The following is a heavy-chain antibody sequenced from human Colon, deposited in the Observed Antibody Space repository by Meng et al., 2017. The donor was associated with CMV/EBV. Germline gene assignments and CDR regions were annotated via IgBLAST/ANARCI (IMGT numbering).Heavy chain of an antibody. CDR1: GFSFSTFA. Sequence: EVQLLESGGGLVQPGGCLRLSCAASGFSFSTFAMSWVRQAPGKGLEWVSVISGSGRSAYYIDSVKGRFTISRDNSKNTLYLQMNSLRADDTAVYYCVRDRIAVAAAPGWVAPWGQGTRGTVAS. J-gene: IGHJ5*02. CDR3: VRDRIAVAAAPGWVAP. V-gene: IGHV3-23*01. D-gene: IGHD6-19*01. CDR2: ISGSGRSA.